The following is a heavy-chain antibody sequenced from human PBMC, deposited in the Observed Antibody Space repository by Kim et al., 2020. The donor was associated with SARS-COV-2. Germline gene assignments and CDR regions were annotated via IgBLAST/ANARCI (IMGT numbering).Heavy chain of an antibody. V-gene: IGHV2-5*02. CDR1: GFSLSTSRVG. D-gene: IGHD1-7*01. J-gene: IGHJ3*02. CDR2: IYWDDDK. CDR3: AHRRESLYNWNYGVCDAFDI. Sequence: SGPTLVNPTQTLTLTCTFSGFSLSTSRVGVGWIRQPPGKALEWLALIYWDDDKRYSPSLKSRLTITKDTSKNQVVLTMTNMDPVDTATYYCAHRRESLYNWNYGVCDAFDIWGQGTMVTVSS.